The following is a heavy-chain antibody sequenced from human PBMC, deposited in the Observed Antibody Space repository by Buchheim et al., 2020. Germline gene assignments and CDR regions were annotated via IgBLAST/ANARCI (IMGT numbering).Heavy chain of an antibody. Sequence: EVQLVESGGGLVKPGGSLRLSCAASGFTFSTYSMNWVRQAPGKGLEWVSSISSSSSYIYYADSVKGRFTISRDHAKNSLYLQMNSLRAEDSAVYYCARSSGDLYYYDSSGYYYVYWGQGTL. CDR3: ARSSGDLYYYDSSGYYYVY. J-gene: IGHJ4*02. V-gene: IGHV3-21*01. CDR2: ISSSSSYI. D-gene: IGHD3-22*01. CDR1: GFTFSTYS.